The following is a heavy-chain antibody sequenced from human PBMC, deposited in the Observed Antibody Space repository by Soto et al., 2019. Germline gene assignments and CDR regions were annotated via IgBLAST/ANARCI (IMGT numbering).Heavy chain of an antibody. J-gene: IGHJ1*01. D-gene: IGHD5-12*01. CDR3: AEGGYDLGH. V-gene: IGHV3-11*01. Sequence: QLQLVESGGGLVKPGGSLTLSCEVSGFTFSDFAMTWIRQAPGKGLEWVSYISSTGTTAYYAASVKGRFTISRDNAKKFLFLQMNSLKVEDTAVYYCAEGGYDLGHWGQGTLVTVSS. CDR2: ISSTGTTA. CDR1: GFTFSDFA.